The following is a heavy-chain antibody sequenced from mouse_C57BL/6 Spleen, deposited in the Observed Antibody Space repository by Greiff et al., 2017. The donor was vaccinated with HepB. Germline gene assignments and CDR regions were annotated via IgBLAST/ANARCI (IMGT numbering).Heavy chain of an antibody. CDR1: GFTFSSYT. J-gene: IGHJ2*01. V-gene: IGHV5-9*01. D-gene: IGHD2-1*01. CDR2: ISGGGGNT. CDR3: AILIYYVQPGDY. Sequence: DVKLVESGGGLVKPGGSLKLSCAASGFTFSSYTMSWVRQTPEKRLEWVATISGGGGNTYYPDSVKGRFTISRDKPKNTLYLQMSSLGSEDTALYYCAILIYYVQPGDYWGQGTTLTVSS.